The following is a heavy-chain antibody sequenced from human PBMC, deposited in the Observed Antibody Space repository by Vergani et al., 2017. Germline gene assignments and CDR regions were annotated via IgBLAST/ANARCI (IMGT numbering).Heavy chain of an antibody. J-gene: IGHJ4*02. CDR2: MNPNSGNT. CDR3: ARARRTCTADDCPRYDYDY. CDR1: GYTFTSDD. V-gene: IGHV1-8*03. D-gene: IGHD2-8*02. Sequence: QVQLVQSGAEVKKPGASVRVSCKASGYTFTSDDINWVRQAPGQGLEWMGWMNPNSGNTGYAQQLQGRLTITRDTSITTAYMELSGLTSEDMAIYYCARARRTCTADDCPRYDYDYCGQGTLVTVSS.